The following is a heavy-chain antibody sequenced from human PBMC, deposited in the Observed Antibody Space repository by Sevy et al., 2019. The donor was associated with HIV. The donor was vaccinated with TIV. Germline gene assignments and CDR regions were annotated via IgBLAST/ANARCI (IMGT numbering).Heavy chain of an antibody. CDR2: ISTTGHDI. V-gene: IGHV3-11*04. D-gene: IGHD5-12*01. CDR1: GFTFSDSY. J-gene: IGHJ4*02. Sequence: GGSLRLSCAASGFTFSDSYMSWVRQAPGKGLEWVSYISTTGHDIYYADSVKGRFTISRDNAKNSLRLQMNSLGVEDTAVYFCAGGGYGYNLFDYWGRGTLVTVSS. CDR3: AGGGYGYNLFDY.